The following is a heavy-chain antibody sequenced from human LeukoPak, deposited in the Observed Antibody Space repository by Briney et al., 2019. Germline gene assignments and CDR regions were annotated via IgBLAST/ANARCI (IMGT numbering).Heavy chain of an antibody. CDR3: ARDPRYCSGGSCYGYNWFDP. CDR2: INPNSGGT. V-gene: IGHV1-2*02. Sequence: GASVKVSCKASGYTFTGYYMHWVRQAPGQGLECMGCINPNSGGTNYAQKFQGRVTMTRDTSISTAYMELSRLRSDDTAVYYCARDPRYCSGGSCYGYNWFDPWGQGTLVTVSS. J-gene: IGHJ5*02. CDR1: GYTFTGYY. D-gene: IGHD2-15*01.